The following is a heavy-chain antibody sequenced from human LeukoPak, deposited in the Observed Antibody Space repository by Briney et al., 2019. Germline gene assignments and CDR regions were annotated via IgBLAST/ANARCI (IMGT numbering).Heavy chain of an antibody. D-gene: IGHD5-12*01. CDR2: ISAYNGNT. CDR3: ARSTSGYEPFDY. CDR1: GYTFTNYG. J-gene: IGHJ4*02. Sequence: ASVKVSCKASGYTFTNYGINWVRQAPGQGLEWMGWISAYNGNTNYAQKLQDRVTMTTDTSTSTAYMELRSLRSDDTAVYYCARSTSGYEPFDYWGQGTLVTVSS. V-gene: IGHV1-18*01.